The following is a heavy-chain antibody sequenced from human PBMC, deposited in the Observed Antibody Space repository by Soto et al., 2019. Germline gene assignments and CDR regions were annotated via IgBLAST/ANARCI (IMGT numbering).Heavy chain of an antibody. CDR2: IWYDGSHQ. Sequence: QVKLVESGGGVVQPGRSLRLSCAASGFTFRSHGMHWVRQAPGKGLEWVAVIWYDGSHQYYGDSVKGRFTISRDNSKNTLALQMNSLRAEHTAIYYCAREGYGGEAPFDGWGQGTLVTVSS. J-gene: IGHJ4*02. CDR1: GFTFRSHG. CDR3: AREGYGGEAPFDG. V-gene: IGHV3-33*01. D-gene: IGHD2-21*01.